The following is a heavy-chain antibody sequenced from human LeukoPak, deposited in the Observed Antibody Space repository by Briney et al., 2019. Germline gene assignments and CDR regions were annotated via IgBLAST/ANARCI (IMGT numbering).Heavy chain of an antibody. CDR2: IYDSGST. V-gene: IGHV4-59*08. CDR1: GGSISSYY. CDR3: ARVHVGVRGVIYYYYYMDV. Sequence: SETLSLTCTVSGGSISSYYWSWIRQPPGKGLEWIGYIYDSGSTNYNPSLKSRVTISVDTSKNQFSLKLSSVTAADTAVYYCARVHVGVRGVIYYYYYMDVWGKGTTVTVSS. J-gene: IGHJ6*03. D-gene: IGHD3-10*01.